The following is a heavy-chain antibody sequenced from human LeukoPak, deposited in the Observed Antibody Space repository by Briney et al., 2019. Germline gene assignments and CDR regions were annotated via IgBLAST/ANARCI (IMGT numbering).Heavy chain of an antibody. CDR3: ARLSKKYDFWSGVTGEYYYYYMDV. Sequence: GASVKVSCKASGYTFTSYRISWVRQDPGQGLEWMGWISAYNGDTNYAQKLQGRVTMTTDTSTSTAYMELRSLRSDDTAVYYCARLSKKYDFWSGVTGEYYYYYMDVWGKGTTATVSS. D-gene: IGHD3-3*01. V-gene: IGHV1-18*01. CDR1: GYTFTSYR. J-gene: IGHJ6*03. CDR2: ISAYNGDT.